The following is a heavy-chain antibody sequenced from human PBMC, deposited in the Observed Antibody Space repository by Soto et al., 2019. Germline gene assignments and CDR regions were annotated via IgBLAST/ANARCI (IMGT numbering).Heavy chain of an antibody. CDR1: GFTFSSYA. Sequence: GSLRLSCAASGFTFSSYAMSWVRQAPGKGLEWVSAISGSGGSTYYADSVKGRFTISRDNSKNTLYLQMNSLRAEDTAVYYCAKDATVTYYYDSSGYCPDAFDIWGQGTMVTVSS. CDR2: ISGSGGST. CDR3: AKDATVTYYYDSSGYCPDAFDI. J-gene: IGHJ3*02. V-gene: IGHV3-23*01. D-gene: IGHD3-22*01.